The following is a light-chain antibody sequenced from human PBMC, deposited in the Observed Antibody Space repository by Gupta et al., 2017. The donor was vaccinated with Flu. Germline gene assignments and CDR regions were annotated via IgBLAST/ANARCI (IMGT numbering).Light chain of an antibody. CDR2: GAS. Sequence: DIQMTQSPSSLSASVGDRVTITCRASQSISIYLNWYQQKPGKAPKVLIHGASSLQSGVPSRFSGSGSGTDFTLTISSLQPEDFATYYCQQSHSTPPTFGQGTKLEIK. CDR1: QSISIY. J-gene: IGKJ2*01. V-gene: IGKV1-39*01. CDR3: QQSHSTPPT.